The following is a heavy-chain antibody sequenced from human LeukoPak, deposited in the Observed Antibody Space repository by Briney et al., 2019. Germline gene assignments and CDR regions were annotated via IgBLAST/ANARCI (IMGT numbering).Heavy chain of an antibody. D-gene: IGHD2-15*01. V-gene: IGHV4-59*01. CDR3: ARAYCRGGSCYSNYYFDY. CDR2: IYYSGST. CDR1: GGSISSYY. Sequence: SETLSLTCTVSGGSISSYYWSWIRHPPGEGLEWVGYIYYSGSTNYNPSLKSRVTISVDTSKNQFSLELSSVTAADTAVYYCARAYCRGGSCYSNYYFDYWGQGTLVTVSS. J-gene: IGHJ4*02.